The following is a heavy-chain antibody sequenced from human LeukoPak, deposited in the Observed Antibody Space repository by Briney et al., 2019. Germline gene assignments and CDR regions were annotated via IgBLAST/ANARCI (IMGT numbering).Heavy chain of an antibody. D-gene: IGHD3-10*01. CDR3: TTDGKGRSYWFDP. CDR1: GFTFSNAW. Sequence: GGSLRLSCAASGFTFSNAWMSWVRQAPGKGLEWVGRIKSKTDGGTTDYAAPVKGRFTISRDDSKNTLYLQMNSLKTEDTAVYYCTTDGKGRSYWFDPWGQGTLVTVSS. V-gene: IGHV3-15*01. J-gene: IGHJ5*02. CDR2: IKSKTDGGTT.